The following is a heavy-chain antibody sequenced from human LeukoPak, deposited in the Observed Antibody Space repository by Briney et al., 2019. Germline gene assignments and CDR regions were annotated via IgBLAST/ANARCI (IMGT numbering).Heavy chain of an antibody. J-gene: IGHJ4*02. D-gene: IGHD4-17*01. CDR2: IYYSGTT. V-gene: IGHV4-59*08. CDR3: ARQDYGDGGYFDY. CDR1: GGSISSYY. Sequence: SETLSLTCTVSGGSISSYYWSWIRQPPGKGLEWIGYIYYSGTTNYNPSLKSRVTISVDTSKNRFSLNLRSVTAADTAVYYRARQDYGDGGYFDYWGQGTLVTLSS.